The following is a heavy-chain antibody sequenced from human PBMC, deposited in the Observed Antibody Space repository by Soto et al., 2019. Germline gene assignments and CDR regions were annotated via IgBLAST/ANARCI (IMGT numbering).Heavy chain of an antibody. CDR1: GYTFTSYY. CDR3: ARYLGRGEDS. J-gene: IGHJ4*02. Sequence: GASVYVSFKASGYTFTSYYMHWVRQAPGQGLELMGIINPSGGSTSYAQKFQGRVTMTRDTSTSTVYMELSSLRSEDTDVYYCARYLGRGEDSWGQGTLVHVSS. CDR2: INPSGGST. D-gene: IGHD3-10*01. V-gene: IGHV1-46*01.